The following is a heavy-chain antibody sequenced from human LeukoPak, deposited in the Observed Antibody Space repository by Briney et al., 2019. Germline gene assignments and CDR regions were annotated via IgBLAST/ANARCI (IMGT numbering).Heavy chain of an antibody. J-gene: IGHJ6*02. CDR2: IKQDGSEK. CDR3: AVRLEWSPFYYYYGMDV. D-gene: IGHD3-3*01. V-gene: IGHV3-7*01. CDR1: GFTFSSYW. Sequence: PGGSLRLSCAASGFTFSSYWMSWVRQAPGKGLEWVANIKQDGSEKYCVDSVKGRFTISRDNAKNSLYLQMNSLRAEDTAVYYCAVRLEWSPFYYYYGMDVWGQGTTVTVSS.